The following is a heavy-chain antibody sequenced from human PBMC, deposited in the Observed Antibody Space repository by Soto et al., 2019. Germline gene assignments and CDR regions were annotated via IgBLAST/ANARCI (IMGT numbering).Heavy chain of an antibody. CDR2: ISAYHGNT. D-gene: IGHD3-9*01. V-gene: IGHV1-18*01. Sequence: QVQLVQSGAKVKKPGASVKVFCKASGYTFTSYGISWARQAPGQGLEWVGWISAYHGNTNYAQKLQGRVTMTTDTSTSTAYMELRSLRSDDTAVYYCARDDIPDSNFDYWGQGTLVTVSS. CDR1: GYTFTSYG. CDR3: ARDDIPDSNFDY. J-gene: IGHJ4*02.